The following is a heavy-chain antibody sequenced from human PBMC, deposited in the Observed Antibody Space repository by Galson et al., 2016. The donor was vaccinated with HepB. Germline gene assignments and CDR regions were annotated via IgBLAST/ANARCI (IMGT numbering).Heavy chain of an antibody. CDR2: ISPGDSHT. CDR3: ARRLTHDSKIWDIDY. Sequence: QSGAEVKKPGESLKISCQGSGYSFSNYWIGWVRQKPGKGLEWRGIISPGDSHTRYSPSFQGQVTISADKSISTAYLQWSSLKASDTAIYYCARRLTHDSKIWDIDYWGQGTLVTVSS. J-gene: IGHJ4*02. CDR1: GYSFSNYW. V-gene: IGHV5-51*01. D-gene: IGHD3-16*01.